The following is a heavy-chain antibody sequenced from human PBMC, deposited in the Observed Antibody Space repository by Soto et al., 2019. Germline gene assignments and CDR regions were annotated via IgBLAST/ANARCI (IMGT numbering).Heavy chain of an antibody. CDR1: GGIFSSST. CDR3: ASKAACGGDCYAFDS. Sequence: QVYLVQSGAEVKKPGSSVKISCKASGGIFSSSTINWVRQAAGQGLEWMGGIIPLFGTANYAEKFQGRATVTADKSTKTEYMELTSLRSEDTAVYYCASKAACGGDCYAFDSWGQGTLVTVSS. V-gene: IGHV1-69*06. D-gene: IGHD2-21*02. CDR2: IIPLFGTA. J-gene: IGHJ4*02.